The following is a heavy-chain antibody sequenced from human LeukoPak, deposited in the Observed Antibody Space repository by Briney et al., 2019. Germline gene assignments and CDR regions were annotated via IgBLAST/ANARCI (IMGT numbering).Heavy chain of an antibody. J-gene: IGHJ5*02. D-gene: IGHD2-2*01. CDR2: IYYSGST. V-gene: IGHV4-39*01. CDR3: TRRGYCSSTSCYEYWFDP. Sequence: SETLSLTCTVSGGSISSSSYYWGWIRQPPGKGLEWIGIIYYSGSTYYNPSLKSRLTISVDTSKSQFSLKLSSVTATDTAVYYRTRRGYCSSTSCYEYWFDPWGQGTLVTVSS. CDR1: GGSISSSSYY.